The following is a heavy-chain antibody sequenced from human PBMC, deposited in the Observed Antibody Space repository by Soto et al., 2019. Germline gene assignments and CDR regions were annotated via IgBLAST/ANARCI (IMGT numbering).Heavy chain of an antibody. CDR1: GFTFSDHY. CDR3: IRPMTGTTRGFDY. J-gene: IGHJ4*02. Sequence: EVQLVESGGGLVQPGGSLRLSCAVSGFTFSDHYMDWVRQAPGKGLKWVGRSRNKANSYTTEYAASVKGRFTISRDDSENSLYLQMDSLKTEDTAVYFCIRPMTGTTRGFDYWGQGTLVTVSS. V-gene: IGHV3-72*01. CDR2: SRNKANSYTT. D-gene: IGHD1-1*01.